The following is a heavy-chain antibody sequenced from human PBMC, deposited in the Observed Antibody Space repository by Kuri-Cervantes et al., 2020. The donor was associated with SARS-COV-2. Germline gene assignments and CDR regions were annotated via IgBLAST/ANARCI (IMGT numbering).Heavy chain of an antibody. Sequence: GESLKISCAASGLTFSNYAMHWVRQAPGKGLEWVAVISYDGSNKYYADSMKGRFTISRDNSKNTLYLQMNSLRAEDTAVYYCAKGSQYSSGCCYDYWGQGTLVTVSS. CDR3: AKGSQYSSGCCYDY. D-gene: IGHD6-19*01. CDR1: GLTFSNYA. CDR2: ISYDGSNK. J-gene: IGHJ4*02. V-gene: IGHV3-30*18.